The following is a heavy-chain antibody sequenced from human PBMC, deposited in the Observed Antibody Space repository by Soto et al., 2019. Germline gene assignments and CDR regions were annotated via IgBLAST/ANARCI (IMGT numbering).Heavy chain of an antibody. D-gene: IGHD6-13*01. CDR1: GGSISSGGYY. CDR2: IYYSGST. J-gene: IGHJ4*02. CDR3: ARSGIAAAGNYFYFDY. V-gene: IGHV4-31*03. Sequence: SETLSLTXTVSGGSISSGGYYWSWIRQHPGKGLEWVGYIYYSGSTYYNPSLKSRVTISVDTSKNQFSLKLSSVTAADTAVYYCARSGIAAAGNYFYFDYWGQGTLVTV.